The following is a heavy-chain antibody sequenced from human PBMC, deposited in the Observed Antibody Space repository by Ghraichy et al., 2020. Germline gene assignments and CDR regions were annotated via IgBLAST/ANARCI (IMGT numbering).Heavy chain of an antibody. CDR1: GFSVSHKY. J-gene: IGHJ4*02. D-gene: IGHD5-12*01. V-gene: IGHV3-53*01. Sequence: GGSLRLSCAASGFSVSHKYMNWVRQAPGKGLEWVSVFYRDGFPYYADSVKGRFTVSRDNSENTGYLQMNNLRVEDTAIYYCATGYGYFDLWGQGILVTVCS. CDR2: FYRDGFP. CDR3: ATGYGYFDL.